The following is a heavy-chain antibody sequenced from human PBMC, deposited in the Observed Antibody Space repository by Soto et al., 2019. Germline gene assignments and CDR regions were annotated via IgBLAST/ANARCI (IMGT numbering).Heavy chain of an antibody. CDR2: TYYRSRWYN. V-gene: IGHV6-1*01. D-gene: IGHD6-19*01. CDR3: ARGHWLDFDY. J-gene: IGHJ4*02. CDR1: GDSVSSNSAA. Sequence: PSQTLSLTCAISGDSVSSNSAAWNWIRQSPSRGLEWLGRTYYRSRWYNEYAASVKSRIIINADTSKNQFSLQLNSVTPEDTAVYYCARGHWLDFDYWGQGTLVTVSS.